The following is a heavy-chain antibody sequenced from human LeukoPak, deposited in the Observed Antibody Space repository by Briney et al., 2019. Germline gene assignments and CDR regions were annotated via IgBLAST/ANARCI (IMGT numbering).Heavy chain of an antibody. Sequence: ASVKVSCKASGYTFTSYDINWVRQATGQGLEWMGWMNPNSGNTGCAQKFQGRVTMTRNTSISTAYMELSSLRSEDTAVYYCARGASGGYFDWSKRYFDYWGQGTLVTVSS. CDR1: GYTFTSYD. D-gene: IGHD3-9*01. J-gene: IGHJ4*02. CDR3: ARGASGGYFDWSKRYFDY. CDR2: MNPNSGNT. V-gene: IGHV1-8*01.